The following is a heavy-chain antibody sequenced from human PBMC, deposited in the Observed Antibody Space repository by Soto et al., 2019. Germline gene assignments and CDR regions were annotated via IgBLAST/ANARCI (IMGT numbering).Heavy chain of an antibody. CDR3: AKEAQQWLVQGGWFDP. D-gene: IGHD6-19*01. Sequence: PGGSLRLSCAASGFTFSSYGMHWVRQAPGKGLEWVAVISYDGSNKYYADSVKGRFTISRDNSKNTLYLQMNSLRAEDTAVYYCAKEAQQWLVQGGWFDPWGQGTLVTVSS. V-gene: IGHV3-30*18. CDR1: GFTFSSYG. J-gene: IGHJ5*02. CDR2: ISYDGSNK.